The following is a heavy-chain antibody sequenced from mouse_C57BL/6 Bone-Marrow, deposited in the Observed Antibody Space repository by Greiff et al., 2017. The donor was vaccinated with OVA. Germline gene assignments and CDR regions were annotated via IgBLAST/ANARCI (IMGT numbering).Heavy chain of an antibody. V-gene: IGHV1-18*01. D-gene: IGHD1-1*01. Sequence: VQLQQSGPELVKPGASVKLPCKASGYTFTDYNMDWVKQSHGKSLEWIGDINPNNGGTIYNQQFQGKATLTVDKSSSTADMAHSRLTSEYSDVYDCSRERCECYGSSPHWYFDVWGTGTTVTVSS. CDR3: SRERCECYGSSPHWYFDV. J-gene: IGHJ1*03. CDR1: GYTFTDYN. CDR2: INPNNGGT.